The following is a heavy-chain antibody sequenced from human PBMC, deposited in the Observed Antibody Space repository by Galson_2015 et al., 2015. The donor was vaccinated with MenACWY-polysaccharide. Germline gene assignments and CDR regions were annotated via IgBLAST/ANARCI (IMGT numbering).Heavy chain of an antibody. J-gene: IGHJ4*02. Sequence: SLRLSCAASGFIFSNYAMSWVRQAPGKGLEWVSDISGSGGSTSYADSVKGRFTISRDNSKSTLYLQMNSLRAEDTAVYYCAQQGYSYGLFYFDYWGQGTLVTVSS. CDR3: AQQGYSYGLFYFDY. D-gene: IGHD5-18*01. CDR2: ISGSGGST. V-gene: IGHV3-23*01. CDR1: GFIFSNYA.